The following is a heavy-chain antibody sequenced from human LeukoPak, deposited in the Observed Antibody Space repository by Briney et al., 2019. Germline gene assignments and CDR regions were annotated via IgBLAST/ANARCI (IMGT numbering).Heavy chain of an antibody. CDR3: ARDGATMVAAYYYYYGMDV. CDR1: GFTFSSYS. J-gene: IGHJ6*02. Sequence: PGGSLRLSCAASGFTFSSYSMNWVRQAPGKGLEWVSSISSSSSYIYYADSVKGRFTISRDNAKNSLYLQMNSLRAEDTAVYYCARDGATMVAAYYYYYGMDVWGQGTTVTVSS. D-gene: IGHD2-15*01. V-gene: IGHV3-21*01. CDR2: ISSSSSYI.